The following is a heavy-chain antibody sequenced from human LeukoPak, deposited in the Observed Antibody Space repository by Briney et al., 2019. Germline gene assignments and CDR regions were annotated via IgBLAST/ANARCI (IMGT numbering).Heavy chain of an antibody. CDR1: GGSFSGYY. CDR2: INHSGST. Sequence: SETLSLTCAVYGGSFSGYYWSWIRQPPGKGLEWIGEINHSGSTNYNPSLKSRVTISVDTSKNQFSLKLSSVTAADTAVYYCARDPSGYDFFLDYWGQGTLVTVSS. V-gene: IGHV4-34*01. CDR3: ARDPSGYDFFLDY. J-gene: IGHJ4*02. D-gene: IGHD5-12*01.